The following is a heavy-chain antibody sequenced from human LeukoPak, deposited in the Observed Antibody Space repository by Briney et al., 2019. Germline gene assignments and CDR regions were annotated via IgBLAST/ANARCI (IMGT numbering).Heavy chain of an antibody. CDR2: ISGGGGYT. J-gene: IGHJ4*02. CDR1: GFTLSSYA. D-gene: IGHD2-8*02. Sequence: GGSLRLSCAASGFTLSSYAMSWVGQPPGKGLDWVSPISGGGGYTHYADSVKGRFTVSKDIPKNTLYLQMNSLKAKAPALNYVARGYCTGGGGNGRVSILDYWGQGTLVSVSS. V-gene: IGHV3-23*01. CDR3: ARGYCTGGGGNGRVSILDY.